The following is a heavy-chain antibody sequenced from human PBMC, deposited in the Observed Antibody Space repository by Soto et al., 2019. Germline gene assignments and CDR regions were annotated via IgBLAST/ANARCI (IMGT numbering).Heavy chain of an antibody. Sequence: GESLKISCKGSGYSFTSYWISWVRQMPGKGLEWMGSIYPGGSYIRYGPSFQGQVTISVDKSISTAYLQWSSLKASDTAMYHCARLRQAGTTGSMDVWGQGTTVTVSS. CDR2: IYPGGSYI. CDR1: GYSFTSYW. D-gene: IGHD1-1*01. J-gene: IGHJ6*02. V-gene: IGHV5-51*01. CDR3: ARLRQAGTTGSMDV.